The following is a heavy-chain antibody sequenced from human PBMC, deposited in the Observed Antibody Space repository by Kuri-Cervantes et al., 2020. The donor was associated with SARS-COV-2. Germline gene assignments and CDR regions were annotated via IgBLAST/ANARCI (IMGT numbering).Heavy chain of an antibody. CDR3: ARGSYDSSGYYFEDY. Sequence: SVKVSCKASGGTFSSYAISWVRQAPRQGLEWMGGIIPIFGTANYAQKFQGRVTITTDESTSTAYMELSSLRSEDTAVYYCARGSYDSSGYYFEDYWGQGTLVTVSS. CDR1: GGTFSSYA. J-gene: IGHJ4*02. V-gene: IGHV1-69*05. CDR2: IIPIFGTA. D-gene: IGHD3-22*01.